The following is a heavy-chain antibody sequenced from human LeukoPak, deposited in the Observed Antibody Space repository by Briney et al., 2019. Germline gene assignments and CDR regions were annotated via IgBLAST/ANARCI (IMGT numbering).Heavy chain of an antibody. CDR2: MNPNSGNT. J-gene: IGHJ4*02. Sequence: ASVKVSCTASGYTFTSFDINWVRQATGQGLECMGWMNPNSGNTGSAQKFQGRITMTRNTSITTAYMELSSLRSEDTAVYYCARGNKDYGDYARGLSDYWGQGTLVTVSS. CDR1: GYTFTSFD. V-gene: IGHV1-8*01. CDR3: ARGNKDYGDYARGLSDY. D-gene: IGHD4-17*01.